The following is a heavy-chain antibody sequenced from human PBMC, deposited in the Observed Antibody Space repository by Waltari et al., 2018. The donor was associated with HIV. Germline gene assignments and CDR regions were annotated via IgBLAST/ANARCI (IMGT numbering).Heavy chain of an antibody. D-gene: IGHD3-22*01. Sequence: QVQLVESGGGLVKPGGSLRLSCAASGSPFSANYMSWFRQAPGKGLQWVSYISSSGTTIYYADSMKGRFTISRDNAKNSLYLQMNSLRAEDTAVYYCARPGQDSSGYYYSGYWGQGTLVTVSS. CDR1: GSPFSANY. V-gene: IGHV3-11*01. CDR2: ISSSGTTI. CDR3: ARPGQDSSGYYYSGY. J-gene: IGHJ4*02.